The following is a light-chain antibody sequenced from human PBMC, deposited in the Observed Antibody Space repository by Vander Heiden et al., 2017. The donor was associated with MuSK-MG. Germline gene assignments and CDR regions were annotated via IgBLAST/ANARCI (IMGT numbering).Light chain of an antibody. CDR2: GAS. CDR3: QQYGSSPQT. J-gene: IGKJ1*01. V-gene: IGKV3-20*01. Sequence: EIVLTQSPGTLSLSPGDSDTLSCRAGQRVSSSYLAWYQQKPGQAPRLLIYGASSRATGIPDRFSGSGSGTDFTLTISRLEPEDFAVYYCQQYGSSPQTFGQGTKVEIK. CDR1: QRVSSSY.